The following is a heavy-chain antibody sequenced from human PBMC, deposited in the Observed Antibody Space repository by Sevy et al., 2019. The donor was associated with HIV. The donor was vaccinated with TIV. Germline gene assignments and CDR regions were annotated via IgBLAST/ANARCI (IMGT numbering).Heavy chain of an antibody. Sequence: GGSLRLSCAASGFNFRTYSMNWVRQAPGKGLEWLSSISDDSRYIYYSDSVKGRFTISRANAKNLLFLQMNNLRVEDRVIDDGARDFTILGVVSGSDYWGQGNLVTVSS. V-gene: IGHV3-21*04. J-gene: IGHJ4*01. D-gene: IGHD3-3*01. CDR1: GFNFRTYS. CDR3: ARDFTILGVVSGSDY. CDR2: ISDDSRYI.